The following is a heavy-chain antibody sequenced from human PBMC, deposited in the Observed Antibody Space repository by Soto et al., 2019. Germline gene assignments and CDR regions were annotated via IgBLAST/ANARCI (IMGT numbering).Heavy chain of an antibody. Sequence: EVQLLESVGVLVQPGGSLRLSCAASGFTFRIYAMRWVRQAPGKGLEWVSGVSSSGDSTYYAVSVKGRFTISRDNSKNTLYHQMNRLRAEDTDVYCCASSPHSWSDAIFDYWGQGTLVTVSS. V-gene: IGHV3-23*01. D-gene: IGHD1-1*01. J-gene: IGHJ4*02. CDR3: ASSPHSWSDAIFDY. CDR2: VSSSGDST. CDR1: GFTFRIYA.